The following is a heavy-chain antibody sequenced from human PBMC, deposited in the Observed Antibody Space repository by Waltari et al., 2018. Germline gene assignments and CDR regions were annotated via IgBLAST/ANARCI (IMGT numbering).Heavy chain of an antibody. J-gene: IGHJ4*02. Sequence: QVQLVESGGGVVQPGRSLRLSCAASGFTFSSYGMHWVRQAPGKGPEWVAVISDNGSNKYYADAVKGRFTISRDNSKNTLYLQMNSLRAEDTAVYYCAKGADLGADYWGQGTLVTVSS. CDR3: AKGADLGADY. CDR1: GFTFSSYG. V-gene: IGHV3-30*18. D-gene: IGHD1-26*01. CDR2: ISDNGSNK.